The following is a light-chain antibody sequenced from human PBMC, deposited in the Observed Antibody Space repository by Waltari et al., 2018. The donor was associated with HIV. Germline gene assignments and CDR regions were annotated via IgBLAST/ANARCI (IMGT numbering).Light chain of an antibody. CDR3: QSFDSSLTGWV. Sequence: QSVLTQPPSVSGAPGQRVTLSCTGTSPNIGAGYDVHWYQQLPGTAPKLLIYGNINRPSGVPDRFSGSKSGTSASLAITGLQAEDEADYYCQSFDSSLTGWVFGGGTKLTVL. CDR1: SPNIGAGYD. J-gene: IGLJ3*02. V-gene: IGLV1-40*01. CDR2: GNI.